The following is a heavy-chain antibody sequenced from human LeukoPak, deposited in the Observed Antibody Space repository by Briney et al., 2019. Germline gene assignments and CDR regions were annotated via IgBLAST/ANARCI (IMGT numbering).Heavy chain of an antibody. Sequence: GGSLRLSCATSGFTFNNYNMNWVRQAPGRALEWVSSITSSGTYIFYADSVKGRFTISRDNAKNSLYLQMNSLRAEDTAVYYCASSTYSGSHWDAFDIWGQGTMVTVSS. CDR3: ASSTYSGSHWDAFDI. V-gene: IGHV3-21*01. CDR1: GFTFNNYN. CDR2: ITSSGTYI. D-gene: IGHD1-26*01. J-gene: IGHJ3*02.